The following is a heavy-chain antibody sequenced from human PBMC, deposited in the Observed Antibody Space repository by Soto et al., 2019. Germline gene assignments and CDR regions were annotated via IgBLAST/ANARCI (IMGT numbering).Heavy chain of an antibody. CDR3: ARHEGFGEPGLDY. J-gene: IGHJ4*02. V-gene: IGHV4-39*01. CDR1: GGSISSSSYY. D-gene: IGHD3-10*01. CDR2: IYYSGST. Sequence: QLQLQESGPGLVKPSETLSLTCTVSGGSISSSSYYWGWIRQPPGKGLEWIGSIYYSGSTYYNPSLKSRVTISVDTSKNQFSLKLSSVTAADTAVYYCARHEGFGEPGLDYWGQGTLVTVSS.